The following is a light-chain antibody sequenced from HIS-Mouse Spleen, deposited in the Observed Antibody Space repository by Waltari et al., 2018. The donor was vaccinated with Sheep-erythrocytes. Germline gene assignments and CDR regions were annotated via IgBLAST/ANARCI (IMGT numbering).Light chain of an antibody. Sequence: DIQMTQSPSTLSASVGTRVTITFRASQSINSWLAWYQQKPGKAPKLLIYKASSLESGVPSRFSGSGSGTEFTLTISSLQPDDFATYYCQQYNSYSPTFGQGTKLEIK. J-gene: IGKJ2*01. V-gene: IGKV1-5*03. CDR2: KAS. CDR1: QSINSW. CDR3: QQYNSYSPT.